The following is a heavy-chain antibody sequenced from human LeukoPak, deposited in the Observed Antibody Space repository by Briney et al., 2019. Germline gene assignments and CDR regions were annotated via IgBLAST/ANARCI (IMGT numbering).Heavy chain of an antibody. CDR3: ARLKHVGYSYGPRRGWFDP. CDR2: ISGSGSSI. Sequence: TGGSLRLSCAASGFTFSNYAMSWVRQAPGKGLEWVSAISGSGSSIYYADSVKGRFTISRDNSKNTLYLQMNSLRGEDTAVYYCARLKHVGYSYGPRRGWFDPWGQGTLVTVSS. CDR1: GFTFSNYA. D-gene: IGHD5-18*01. J-gene: IGHJ5*02. V-gene: IGHV3-23*01.